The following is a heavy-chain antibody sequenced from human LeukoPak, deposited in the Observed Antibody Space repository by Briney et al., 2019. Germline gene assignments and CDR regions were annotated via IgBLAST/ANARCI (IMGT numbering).Heavy chain of an antibody. CDR2: IIPIFGTA. D-gene: IGHD2-21*02. CDR3: AVVTAISNAFDI. CDR1: GGTFSSYA. V-gene: IGHV1-69*13. J-gene: IGHJ3*02. Sequence: SVKVSCKGSGGTFSSYAISWVRQGPGQGLEWMGGIIPIFGTANYAQKFQGRVTITADESTSTAYMELSSLRSEDTAVYYCAVVTAISNAFDIWGQGTMVTVSS.